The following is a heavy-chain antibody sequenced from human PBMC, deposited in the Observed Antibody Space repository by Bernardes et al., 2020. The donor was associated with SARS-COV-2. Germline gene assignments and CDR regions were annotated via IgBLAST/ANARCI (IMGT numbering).Heavy chain of an antibody. J-gene: IGHJ4*02. CDR2: INPNSGGT. Sequence: ASVKVSCKASGYTFTGYYMHWVRQAPGQGLEWMGWINPNSGGTNYAQKFQGRVTMTRDTSISTAYMELSRLRSDDTAVYYCAREAAEVLLASDYWGQGTLVTVSS. CDR3: AREAAEVLLASDY. V-gene: IGHV1-2*02. CDR1: GYTFTGYY. D-gene: IGHD2-8*01.